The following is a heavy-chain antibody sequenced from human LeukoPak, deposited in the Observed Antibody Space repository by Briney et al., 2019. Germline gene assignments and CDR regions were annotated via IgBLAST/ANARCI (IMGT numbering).Heavy chain of an antibody. CDR3: ARARRDYGRSFDY. Sequence: SETLSLTCAVYGGSFSGYYWSWIHQPPGKGLEWIGEINHSGSTNYNPSLKSRVTISVDTSKNQFSLKLSSVTAADTAVYCARARRDYGRSFDYWGQGTLVTVSS. D-gene: IGHD4-17*01. CDR2: INHSGST. CDR1: GGSFSGYY. J-gene: IGHJ4*02. V-gene: IGHV4-34*01.